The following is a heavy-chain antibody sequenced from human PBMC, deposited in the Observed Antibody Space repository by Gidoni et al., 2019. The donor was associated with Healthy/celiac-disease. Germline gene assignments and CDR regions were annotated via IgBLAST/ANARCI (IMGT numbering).Heavy chain of an antibody. CDR1: GGTFRSYA. CDR2: IIPIFGTA. V-gene: IGHV1-69*06. CDR3: AREPTKGYYDSSGYYYGWFDP. Sequence: QVQLVQSGAEVQKPGSSVTVSCKASGGTFRSYAISWVRQAPGQGLEWMGGIIPIFGTANYAQKFQGRVTITADKSTSTAYMELSSLRSEDTAVYYCAREPTKGYYDSSGYYYGWFDPWGQGTLVTVSS. D-gene: IGHD3-22*01. J-gene: IGHJ5*02.